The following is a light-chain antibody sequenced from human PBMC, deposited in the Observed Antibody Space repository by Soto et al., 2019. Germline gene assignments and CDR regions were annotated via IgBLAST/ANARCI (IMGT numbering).Light chain of an antibody. CDR2: GAS. CDR1: QSVSSN. Sequence: EIVMTQSPATLSVSPGERATLSCRASQSVSSNLAWYQQKPGQAPRLLIYGASTRATGIPARFSGSGSGTEFTLTISSRQSEDFAVYYCQQYNNWPREFGQGTKVEIK. J-gene: IGKJ1*01. V-gene: IGKV3-15*01. CDR3: QQYNNWPRE.